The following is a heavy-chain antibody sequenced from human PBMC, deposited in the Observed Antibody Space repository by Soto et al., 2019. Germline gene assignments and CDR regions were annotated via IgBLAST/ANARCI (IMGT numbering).Heavy chain of an antibody. J-gene: IGHJ5*02. CDR3: ARGRTYYYDSSGYYLDWFDP. CDR1: GGTFSSYA. CDR2: IIPIFGTA. Sequence: ASVKVSCKASGGTFSSYAISWVRQAPGQGLEWMGGIIPIFGTANYAQKFQGRVTITADESTSTAYMELSSLRSEDTAVYYCARGRTYYYDSSGYYLDWFDPWGQGTLVTVSS. V-gene: IGHV1-69*13. D-gene: IGHD3-22*01.